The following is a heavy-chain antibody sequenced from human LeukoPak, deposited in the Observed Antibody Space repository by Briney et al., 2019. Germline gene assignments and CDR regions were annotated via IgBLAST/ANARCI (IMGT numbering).Heavy chain of an antibody. D-gene: IGHD6-19*01. CDR2: IIPIFGTA. V-gene: IGHV1-69*05. CDR3: ARTLMGSSGWYDY. Sequence: SVKVSCKASGGTFSSYAISWVRQAPGQGLEWMGRIIPIFGTANYAQEFQGRVTITTDGSTSTAYMELSSLRSEDTAVYYCARTLMGSSGWYDYWGQGTLVTVSS. J-gene: IGHJ4*02. CDR1: GGTFSSYA.